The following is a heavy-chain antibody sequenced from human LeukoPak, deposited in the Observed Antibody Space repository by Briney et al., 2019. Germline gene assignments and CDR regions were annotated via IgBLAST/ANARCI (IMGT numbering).Heavy chain of an antibody. V-gene: IGHV3-23*01. CDR2: ISGSGGST. CDR1: GFTFSSYA. Sequence: GGSLRLSCAASGFTFSSYAMSWVRQAPGKGLEWVSAISGSGGSTYYADSVKGRFTISRDNSKNTLYLQMNSLRAEDTAVYYCAKDREDHYDSSGYPDYWGQGTLVTVSS. CDR3: AKDREDHYDSSGYPDY. D-gene: IGHD3-22*01. J-gene: IGHJ4*02.